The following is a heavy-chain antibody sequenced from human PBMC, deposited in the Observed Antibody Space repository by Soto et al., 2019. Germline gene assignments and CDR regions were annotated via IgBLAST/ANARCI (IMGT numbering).Heavy chain of an antibody. J-gene: IGHJ6*02. V-gene: IGHV4-30-2*01. D-gene: IGHD5-18*01. CDR3: ARDLYSYGRYYYYYYGMDV. CDR2: IYHSGST. CDR1: GGSISSGGYS. Sequence: SETLSLTCAVSGGSISSGGYSWSWIRQPPGKSLEWIGYIYHSGSTYYNPSLKSRVTISVDRSKNQFSLKLSSVTAADTAVYYCARDLYSYGRYYYYYYGMDVWGQGTTVTVSS.